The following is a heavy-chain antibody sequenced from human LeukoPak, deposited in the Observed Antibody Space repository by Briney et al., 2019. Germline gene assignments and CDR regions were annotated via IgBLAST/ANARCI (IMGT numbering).Heavy chain of an antibody. D-gene: IGHD2-21*01. CDR2: IYHSGST. CDR1: GGSISSGGYY. J-gene: IGHJ2*01. Sequence: SETLSLTCTVSGGSISSGGYYWSWIRQHPGKGLEWIGYIYHSGSTYYNPSLKSRVTISVDRSKNQFSLKLSSVTAADTAVYYCARGGGHIVVVIATPDWYFDLWGRGTLVTVSS. V-gene: IGHV4-31*03. CDR3: ARGGGHIVVVIATPDWYFDL.